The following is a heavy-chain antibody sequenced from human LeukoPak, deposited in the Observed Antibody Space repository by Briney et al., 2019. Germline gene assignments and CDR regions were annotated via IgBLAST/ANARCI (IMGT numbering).Heavy chain of an antibody. D-gene: IGHD6-19*01. CDR3: ARSTGTAVY. Sequence: SETLSLTCTVSGGSISSYYWSWIRQPPGKGLEWIGYVYYSGSTNYNPSLKSRVTISVDTSKNQFSLKLSSVTAADTAVYYCARSTGTAVYWGQGTLVTVSS. J-gene: IGHJ4*02. V-gene: IGHV4-59*01. CDR1: GGSISSYY. CDR2: VYYSGST.